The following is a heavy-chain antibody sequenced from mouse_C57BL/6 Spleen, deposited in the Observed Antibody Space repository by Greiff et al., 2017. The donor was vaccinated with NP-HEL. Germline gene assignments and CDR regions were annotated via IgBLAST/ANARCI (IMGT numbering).Heavy chain of an antibody. CDR3: ARRGREYFDY. CDR2: ISSGGSYT. CDR1: GFTFSSYG. Sequence: EVKLVESGGDLVKPGGSLKLSCAASGFTFSSYGMSWVRQTPDKRLEWVATISSGGSYTYYPDSVKGRFTISRDNAKNTLYLQMSSLKSEDTAMYYCARRGREYFDYWGQGTTLTVSS. J-gene: IGHJ2*01. V-gene: IGHV5-6*02.